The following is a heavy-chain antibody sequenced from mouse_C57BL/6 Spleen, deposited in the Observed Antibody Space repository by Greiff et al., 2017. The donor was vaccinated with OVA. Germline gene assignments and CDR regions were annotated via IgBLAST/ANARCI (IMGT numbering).Heavy chain of an antibody. Sequence: EVMLVESEGGLVQPGSSMKLSCTASGFTFSDYYMAWVRQVPEKGLEWVANINYDGSSTYYLDSLKSRFIISRDNAKNILYLQMSSLKSEDTATYYCAREGYSNFDYWGQGTTRTVSS. J-gene: IGHJ2*01. CDR1: GFTFSDYY. CDR3: AREGYSNFDY. V-gene: IGHV5-16*01. D-gene: IGHD2-5*01. CDR2: INYDGSST.